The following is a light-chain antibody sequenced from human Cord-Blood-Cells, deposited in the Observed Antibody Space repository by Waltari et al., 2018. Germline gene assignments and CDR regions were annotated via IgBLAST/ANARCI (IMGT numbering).Light chain of an antibody. V-gene: IGKV4-1*01. CDR2: WAS. CDR3: QQYYSTPLT. CDR1: QSVLYSSNNKNY. J-gene: IGKJ4*01. Sequence: IVMTQSPDSLAVSLGERGNINCNSSQSVLYSSNNKNYLAWYQQKPGQPPKLLIYWASTRESGVPDRFSGSGSGTDFTLTISSLQAEDVAVYYCQQYYSTPLTFGGGTKVEIK.